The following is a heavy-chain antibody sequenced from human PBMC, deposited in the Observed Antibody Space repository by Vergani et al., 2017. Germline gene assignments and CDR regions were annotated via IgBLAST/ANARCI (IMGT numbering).Heavy chain of an antibody. V-gene: IGHV5-51*01. D-gene: IGHD2-15*01. CDR1: GYSFTSYW. CDR2: IYPGDSDT. Sequence: EVQLVQSGAEVKKPGESLTISCKGSGYSFTSYWIGWVRQMPGKGLEWMGIIYPGDSDTRYSPSFQGQVTISADKSISTAYLQWSSLKASDTAMYYCARLMAGCSGGSCYSRAVDYWGQGTLVTVSS. CDR3: ARLMAGCSGGSCYSRAVDY. J-gene: IGHJ4*02.